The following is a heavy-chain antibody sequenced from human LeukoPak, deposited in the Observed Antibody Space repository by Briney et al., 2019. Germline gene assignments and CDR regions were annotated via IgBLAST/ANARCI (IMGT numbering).Heavy chain of an antibody. CDR3: ASLEMNCSGGSCYAYYFDY. CDR2: IYYSGST. D-gene: IGHD2-15*01. CDR1: GGSISSYY. Sequence: SETLSLTCTVSGGSISSYYWSWIRQPPGKGLEWIGYIYYSGSTNYNPSLKSRVTISVDTSKNQFSLKLSSVTAADTAVYYCASLEMNCSGGSCYAYYFDYWGQGTLVSVSS. J-gene: IGHJ4*02. V-gene: IGHV4-59*01.